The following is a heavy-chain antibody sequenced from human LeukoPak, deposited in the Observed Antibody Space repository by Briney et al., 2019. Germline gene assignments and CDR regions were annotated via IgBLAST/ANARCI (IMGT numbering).Heavy chain of an antibody. Sequence: GGSLRLSCAPSGFTFSSCAMSWVRQAPGKGLEWVSNIIGSGERTYYEDSAKGWFTLSRENSRNTHFLQMDSVRDEGTGVYYSAKDRGTILGVVRGVEVFDYWGQGTLVTVSS. CDR1: GFTFSSCA. V-gene: IGHV3-23*01. J-gene: IGHJ4*02. CDR2: IIGSGERT. CDR3: AKDRGTILGVVRGVEVFDY. D-gene: IGHD3-3*01.